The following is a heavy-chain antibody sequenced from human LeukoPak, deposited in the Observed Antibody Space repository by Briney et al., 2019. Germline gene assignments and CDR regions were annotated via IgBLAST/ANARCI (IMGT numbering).Heavy chain of an antibody. D-gene: IGHD4-17*01. CDR1: GFTFSSYW. Sequence: HPGGSLRLSCAASGFTFSSYWMHWVRQAPGKGLVWVSRINSDASSTSYADSVKGRFTISRDNAKNTLFLQMNSLRADDTAVYYCARVGATTYGDYYWGQGTLVTVSS. V-gene: IGHV3-74*01. CDR2: INSDASST. CDR3: ARVGATTYGDYY. J-gene: IGHJ4*02.